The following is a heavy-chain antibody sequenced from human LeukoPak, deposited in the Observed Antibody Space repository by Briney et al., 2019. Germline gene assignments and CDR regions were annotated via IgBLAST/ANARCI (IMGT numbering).Heavy chain of an antibody. Sequence: GGSLRLSCAASGFTFRNYGMHWVRQAPGKGLEWVGHIKSNTAGGTTDYAAPVQGRFTISRDDSKSTLYLQMNSLKTEDTALYYCVTEYYGSYNYWGQGALVTVSS. CDR1: GFTFRNYG. V-gene: IGHV3-15*01. D-gene: IGHD1-26*01. CDR3: VTEYYGSYNY. CDR2: IKSNTAGGTT. J-gene: IGHJ4*02.